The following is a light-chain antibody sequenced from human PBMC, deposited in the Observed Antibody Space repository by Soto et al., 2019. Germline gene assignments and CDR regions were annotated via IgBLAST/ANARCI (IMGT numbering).Light chain of an antibody. V-gene: IGKV3-11*01. CDR1: RSVSRY. J-gene: IGKJ5*01. Sequence: EIVWTQSPATLSLSPGERATLSCRASRSVSRYLAWYQQKPGQAPRLLIYDTYYRAAGIPDRFSGSGSAKDFTLTISRLEPEDFAVYYCQQRSNWITFGQGTRLEI. CDR2: DTY. CDR3: QQRSNWIT.